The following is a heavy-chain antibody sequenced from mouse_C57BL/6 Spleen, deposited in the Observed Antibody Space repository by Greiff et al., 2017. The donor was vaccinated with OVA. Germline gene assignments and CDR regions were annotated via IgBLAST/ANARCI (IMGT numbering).Heavy chain of an antibody. V-gene: IGHV1-22*01. CDR2: INPNNGGT. CDR1: GYTFTDYN. J-gene: IGHJ4*01. Sequence: EVQLVESGPELVKPGASVKMSCKASGYTFTDYNMHWVKQSHGKSLEWIGYINPNNGGTSYNQKFKGKATLTVNKSSSTAYMELRSLTSEDSAVYYCARTYYYAMDYWGQGTSVTVSS. CDR3: ARTYYYAMDY.